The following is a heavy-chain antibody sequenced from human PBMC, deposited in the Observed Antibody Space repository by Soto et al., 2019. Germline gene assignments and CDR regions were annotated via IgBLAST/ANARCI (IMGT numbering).Heavy chain of an antibody. V-gene: IGHV4-34*01. CDR2: IDNNGVT. CDR1: GGSFSGYY. CDR3: GKILVGATGHTDADS. Sequence: SETLSLTCAVYGGSFSGYYWGWIRQPPGKGLEWIGSIDNNGVTNYNSSLKSRVTISRDTSKNQFSLRLTSVTAADTAVYYCGKILVGATGHTDADSWGPGTLVTVSS. D-gene: IGHD2-15*01. J-gene: IGHJ4*02.